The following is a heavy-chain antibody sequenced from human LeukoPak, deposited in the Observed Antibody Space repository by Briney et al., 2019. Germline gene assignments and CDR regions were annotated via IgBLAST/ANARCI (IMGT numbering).Heavy chain of an antibody. CDR3: ARQEVVEDTFDI. CDR2: IYIGGST. V-gene: IGHV3-53*01. Sequence: GGSLRLSCAASGFTVSSNYMNWVRQAPGKGLEWVSIIYIGGSTYYADSVKGRFTISRDNSKNTLYLQMNSLRAEDTAVYYCARQEVVEDTFDIWGQGTMVTVSS. J-gene: IGHJ3*02. CDR1: GFTVSSNY. D-gene: IGHD2-15*01.